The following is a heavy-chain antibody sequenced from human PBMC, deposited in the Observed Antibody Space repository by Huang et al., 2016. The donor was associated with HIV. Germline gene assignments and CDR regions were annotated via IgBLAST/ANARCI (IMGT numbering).Heavy chain of an antibody. V-gene: IGHV4-4*07. CDR2: MHQSRDT. J-gene: IGHJ3*02. CDR1: GVSTRTYF. CDR3: AREDRNAFDI. Sequence: QVHLQESGPGLVKPSETLSLICTVSGVSTRTYFWSWIRQPAWKGPECIARMHQSRDTKSNPSLRSLVSMSVDTSKNQLSLRLTSVTAADTAVYYCAREDRNAFDIWGQGIMVIVSS.